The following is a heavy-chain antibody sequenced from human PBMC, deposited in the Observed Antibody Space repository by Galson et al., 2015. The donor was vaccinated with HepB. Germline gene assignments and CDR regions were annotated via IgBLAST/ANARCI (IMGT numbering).Heavy chain of an antibody. D-gene: IGHD5-24*01. Sequence: SLRLSCAASGFNFSSYSMTWVRQAPGKGLEWVASIKEDGSEKNSVDSVKGRFTISRDNAKNSLYLQMDTLRGEDAAVYYCARWHSDGWAYFNYWGQGILVTVSS. V-gene: IGHV3-7*03. CDR2: IKEDGSEK. CDR3: ARWHSDGWAYFNY. CDR1: GFNFSSYS. J-gene: IGHJ4*02.